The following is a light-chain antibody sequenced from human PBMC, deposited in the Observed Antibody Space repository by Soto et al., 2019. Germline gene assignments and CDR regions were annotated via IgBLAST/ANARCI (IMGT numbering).Light chain of an antibody. CDR3: SSYAGSNNWV. J-gene: IGLJ3*02. CDR2: DVN. CDR1: STDVGNYNY. Sequence: QSALTQPPSASGSPGQSLTISCTGTSTDVGNYNYVSWYQQHPGKAPKLMISDVNRRPSGVPDRFSGSKSGNTASLTVSVLQAEDEADYYCSSYAGSNNWVFGGGTKVTVL. V-gene: IGLV2-8*01.